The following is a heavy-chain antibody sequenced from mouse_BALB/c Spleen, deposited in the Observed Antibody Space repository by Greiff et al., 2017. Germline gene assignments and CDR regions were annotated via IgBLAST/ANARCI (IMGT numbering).Heavy chain of an antibody. CDR1: GFSLTSYG. CDR3: ARDQELLFYFDY. Sequence: QVQLKESGPGLVAPSQSLSITCTASGFSLTSYGVHWVRQPPGKGLEWLGVIWAGGSTNYNSAHMSRLSISKDNSKSQVFLKMNSLQTDDTAMYYCARDQELLFYFDYWGQGTTLTVSS. D-gene: IGHD2-12*01. V-gene: IGHV2-9*02. J-gene: IGHJ2*01. CDR2: IWAGGST.